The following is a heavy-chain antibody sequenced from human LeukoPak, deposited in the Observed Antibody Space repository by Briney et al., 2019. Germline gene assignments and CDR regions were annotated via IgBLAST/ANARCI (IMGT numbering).Heavy chain of an antibody. Sequence: ASVKVSCKASGYTFTSYDINWVRQATEQGLEWMGWMNPNSGNTGYAQKFQGRVTMTRNTSISTAYMELSSLRSEDTAMYYCARWSGYYSRFDYWGQGTLVTVSS. V-gene: IGHV1-8*01. D-gene: IGHD3-3*01. CDR1: GYTFTSYD. J-gene: IGHJ4*02. CDR2: MNPNSGNT. CDR3: ARWSGYYSRFDY.